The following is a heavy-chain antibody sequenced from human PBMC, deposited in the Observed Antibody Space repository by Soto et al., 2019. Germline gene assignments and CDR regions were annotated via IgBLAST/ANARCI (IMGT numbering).Heavy chain of an antibody. V-gene: IGHV1-69*13. CDR3: ARAIVGPTTTGWLDP. D-gene: IGHD1-26*01. Sequence: SVKVSCKASGGTFSRYAISWVRQAPGQGLEWMGGIIPIFGTANYAQKFQGRVTITADESTSTAYMELSSLRFEDTAVYYCARAIVGPTTTGWLDPWGPGTLVTVSS. J-gene: IGHJ5*02. CDR2: IIPIFGTA. CDR1: GGTFSRYA.